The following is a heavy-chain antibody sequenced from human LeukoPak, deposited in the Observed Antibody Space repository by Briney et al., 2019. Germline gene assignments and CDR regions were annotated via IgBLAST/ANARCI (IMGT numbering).Heavy chain of an antibody. CDR2: INRDGSKN. J-gene: IGHJ3*01. Sequence: PRGSLRLACAASEFTFGSYWMTSVRQAPGKGLEWVANINRDGSKNHFVYSVKGRFTISRDNAKNFLYLQMNSLRAEDTAVYFCARDSSRYCGDDCYLDAFDLWGQGTMVTVSS. CDR3: ARDSSRYCGDDCYLDAFDL. D-gene: IGHD2-21*02. V-gene: IGHV3-7*03. CDR1: EFTFGSYW.